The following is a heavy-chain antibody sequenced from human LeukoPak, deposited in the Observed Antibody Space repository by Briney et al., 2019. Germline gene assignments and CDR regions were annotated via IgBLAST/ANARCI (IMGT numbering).Heavy chain of an antibody. CDR2: ISGNGVAT. J-gene: IGHJ4*02. CDR1: GFVFSDYA. Sequence: GGSQRLSCSASGFVFSDYAMHWARQAPGKGLEXXSGISGNGVATYYVDSVQGRFTVSRDNSKTTLYLQINSLRREDTAFYYCIKDRGSSGWDFDSWGQGTLLTVSS. D-gene: IGHD6-19*01. V-gene: IGHV3-64D*06. CDR3: IKDRGSSGWDFDS.